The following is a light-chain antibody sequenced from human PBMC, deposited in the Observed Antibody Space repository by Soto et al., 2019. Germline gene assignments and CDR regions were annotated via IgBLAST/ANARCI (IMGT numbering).Light chain of an antibody. CDR3: SSFTSRFTFV. J-gene: IGLJ1*01. CDR2: EVT. CDR1: SSDVGSYKF. Sequence: QSVLNQPASVSGSPGQSITISSTGTSSDVGSYKFVSWYQQHPGKAPKLMISEVTNRPSGVSDRFSGSKSVNTASLTISGLQAEDEADYYCSSFTSRFTFVFGTGTKV. V-gene: IGLV2-14*02.